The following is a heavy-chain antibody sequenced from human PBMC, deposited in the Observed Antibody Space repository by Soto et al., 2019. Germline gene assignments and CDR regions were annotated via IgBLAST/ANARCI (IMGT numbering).Heavy chain of an antibody. V-gene: IGHV3-23*01. CDR3: ARPTYYYDSSGPPAY. Sequence: GGSLRLSCSASEFSFSSYAMNWVRQAPGKGLGWVSGISGSGDTTNYADSVKGRFTISRDNSKDTQYLQMNSLRAEDTAVYYSARPTYYYDSSGPPAYWGQGTLVTVSS. D-gene: IGHD3-22*01. CDR1: EFSFSSYA. CDR2: ISGSGDTT. J-gene: IGHJ4*02.